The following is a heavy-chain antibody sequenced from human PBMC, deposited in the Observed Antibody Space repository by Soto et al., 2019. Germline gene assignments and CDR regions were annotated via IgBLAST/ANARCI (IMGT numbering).Heavy chain of an antibody. CDR1: GGSVSSGSYY. CDR2: IYYSGST. V-gene: IGHV4-61*01. J-gene: IGHJ6*02. Sequence: QVQLQESGPGLVKPSETLSLTCTVSGGSVSSGSYYWSWIRQPPGKGLEWIGYIYYSGSTNYNPSLKSRVTISVDTSKNQFSLKLSSVTAADTAVYYCARAGIAVAGTLYYYYGMDVWGQGTTVTVSS. CDR3: ARAGIAVAGTLYYYYGMDV. D-gene: IGHD6-19*01.